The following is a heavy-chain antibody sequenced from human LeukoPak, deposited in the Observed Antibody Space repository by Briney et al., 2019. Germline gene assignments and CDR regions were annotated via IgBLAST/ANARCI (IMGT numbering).Heavy chain of an antibody. D-gene: IGHD2-15*01. CDR2: IWYDGSNK. V-gene: IGHV3-33*01. J-gene: IGHJ4*02. CDR3: ARDAGYCSGGSCYPGQFDY. CDR1: GFTFSSYG. Sequence: GGSLRLSCAASGFTFSSYGMHWVRQAPGKGLEWVAVIWYDGSNKYYADSVKGRFTISRDNSKNTLYLQLNSLRAEDTAVYYCARDAGYCSGGSCYPGQFDYWGQGTLVTVSS.